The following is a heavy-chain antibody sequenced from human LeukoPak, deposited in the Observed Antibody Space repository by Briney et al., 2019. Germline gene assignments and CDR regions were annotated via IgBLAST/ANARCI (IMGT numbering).Heavy chain of an antibody. D-gene: IGHD4-17*01. CDR3: ASLYGDYPYYFDY. CDR1: GGSISSGDYY. V-gene: IGHV4-30-4*01. Sequence: PSETLSLTCTVSGGSISSGDYYWSWIRQPPGKGLEWIGYIYYSGSTYHNPSLKSRVTISVDTSKNQFSLKLSSVTAADTAVYYCASLYGDYPYYFDYWGQGTLVTVSS. J-gene: IGHJ4*02. CDR2: IYYSGST.